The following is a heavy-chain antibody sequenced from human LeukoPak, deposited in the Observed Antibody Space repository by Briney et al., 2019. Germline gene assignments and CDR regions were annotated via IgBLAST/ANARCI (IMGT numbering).Heavy chain of an antibody. CDR3: ASGAGDRGYFDY. D-gene: IGHD7-27*01. Sequence: GGSLRLSCAASGFTFSSYGMHWVRQAPGKGLEWVAVIWYDGSNKYYADSVKGRFTISRDNSKNTLYLQMNSLRAEDTAVYYCASGAGDRGYFDYWGQGTLVTVSS. V-gene: IGHV3-33*01. J-gene: IGHJ4*02. CDR1: GFTFSSYG. CDR2: IWYDGSNK.